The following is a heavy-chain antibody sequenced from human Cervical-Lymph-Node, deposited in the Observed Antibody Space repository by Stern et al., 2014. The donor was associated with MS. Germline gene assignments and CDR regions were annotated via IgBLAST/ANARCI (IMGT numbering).Heavy chain of an antibody. CDR1: GFTFSSYA. V-gene: IGHV3-23*04. Sequence: EMQLVESGGGLVQPGGSLRLSCAASGFTFSSYAMSWVRQAPVKGMEWVSAISGSGGSTYYADAVKGQFTISRDNSKNTLYLQMNSLRAEDTAVYYCAKSTVTSLSDYWGQGTLVTVSS. CDR2: ISGSGGST. D-gene: IGHD4-17*01. J-gene: IGHJ4*02. CDR3: AKSTVTSLSDY.